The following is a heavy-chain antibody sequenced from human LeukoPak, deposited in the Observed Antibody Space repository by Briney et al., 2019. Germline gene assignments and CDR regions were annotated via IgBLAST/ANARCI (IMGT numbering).Heavy chain of an antibody. V-gene: IGHV3-9*01. CDR3: AKGPGMATVKRYLDY. D-gene: IGHD5-24*01. CDR1: GFTFDDHA. J-gene: IGHJ4*02. Sequence: TGGSLRLSCAASGFTFDDHAMHWVRQAPGKGLEWVSGLSWNSGSIDYADSVKGRFTISRDNAKNSLYLQMNSLRAEDTALYYCAKGPGMATVKRYLDYWGQGTLVTVSS. CDR2: LSWNSGSI.